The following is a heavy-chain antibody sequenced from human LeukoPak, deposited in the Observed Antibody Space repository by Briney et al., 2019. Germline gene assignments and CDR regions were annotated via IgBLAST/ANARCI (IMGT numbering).Heavy chain of an antibody. V-gene: IGHV3-74*01. CDR2: INTDGTST. J-gene: IGHJ6*02. CDR1: GFTFSGTW. CDR3: ARPQQGGTTRSHGLDV. D-gene: IGHD2-2*01. Sequence: GGSLSLSCSASGFTFSGTWMQWVRQVPGKGLVWVSRINTDGTSTSYADSVRGRFIISRDNAKNTLYLKMNSLRAEDTAVYYCARPQQGGTTRSHGLDVWGQGTTVTVSS.